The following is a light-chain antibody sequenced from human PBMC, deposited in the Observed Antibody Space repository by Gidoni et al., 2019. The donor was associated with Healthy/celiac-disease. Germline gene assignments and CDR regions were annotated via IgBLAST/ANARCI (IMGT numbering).Light chain of an antibody. CDR2: GAS. V-gene: IGKV3-20*01. J-gene: IGKJ1*01. Sequence: IVLTQSPGTLSLSPGERATLSCRASQSVSSSYLAWYQQKPGQAPRLLIYGASSRATGIPDRFSGSGSGIDFTLTISRLEPEDFAVYYCQQYGSSPWTFGQGTKVEIK. CDR3: QQYGSSPWT. CDR1: QSVSSSY.